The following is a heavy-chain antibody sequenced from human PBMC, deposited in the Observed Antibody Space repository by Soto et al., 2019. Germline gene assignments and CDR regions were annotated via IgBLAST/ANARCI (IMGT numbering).Heavy chain of an antibody. Sequence: QLQLQESRPGMVRPSGLLSRTCTISDGSITNSNFYWAWLRQPPGQGLEWIGTFFYGGNTYYNPSLRSRVTIYIDTSKDQFSLRVTSLTAADTAVYYCARGPVGAPFDLGDLGTKVTVSS. V-gene: IGHV4-39*01. D-gene: IGHD1-26*01. CDR1: DGSITNSNFY. J-gene: IGHJ3*01. CDR3: ARGPVGAPFDL. CDR2: FFYGGNT.